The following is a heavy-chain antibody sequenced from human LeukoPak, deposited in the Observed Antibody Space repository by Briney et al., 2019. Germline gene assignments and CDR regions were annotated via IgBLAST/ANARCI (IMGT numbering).Heavy chain of an antibody. D-gene: IGHD3-16*02. CDR3: ARGPYRGTFYFDY. J-gene: IGHJ4*02. CDR2: IIPILDIT. Sequence: SVKVSFKASGGTFSTYAISWVRQAPGQGHEWMGRIIPILDITNYEQKLQGRVTIIADKSTSTAYMEMSSLRSEHTAVYYCARGPYRGTFYFDYWGQGTLVTVSS. CDR1: GGTFSTYA. V-gene: IGHV1-69*04.